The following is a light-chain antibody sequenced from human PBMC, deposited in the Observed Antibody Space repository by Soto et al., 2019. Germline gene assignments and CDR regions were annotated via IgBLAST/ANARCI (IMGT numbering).Light chain of an antibody. CDR1: QNVSSRY. V-gene: IGKV3-20*01. J-gene: IGKJ5*01. Sequence: EVVLTQSPGTLSLSPGERATLSCRASQNVSSRYLAWYQHKLGQPPKLLIYGTSSRATDIPDRFSGSGSGTDFTLTISRLEPEDFAVYYCQQYGSSPPVTFGQGTRLEIK. CDR3: QQYGSSPPVT. CDR2: GTS.